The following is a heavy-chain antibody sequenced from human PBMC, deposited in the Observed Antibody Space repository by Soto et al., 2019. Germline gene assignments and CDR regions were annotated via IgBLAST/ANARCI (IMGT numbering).Heavy chain of an antibody. CDR3: ARGLRYFDWLFHYFDY. CDR2: ISAYNGNT. V-gene: IGHV1-18*01. D-gene: IGHD3-9*01. Sequence: ASVKVSCKASGYTFTSYGISWVRQAPRQGLEWMGWISAYNGNTNYAQKLQGRVTMTTDTSTSTAYMELRSLRSDDTAVYYCARGLRYFDWLFHYFDYWGQGTLVTVSS. J-gene: IGHJ4*02. CDR1: GYTFTSYG.